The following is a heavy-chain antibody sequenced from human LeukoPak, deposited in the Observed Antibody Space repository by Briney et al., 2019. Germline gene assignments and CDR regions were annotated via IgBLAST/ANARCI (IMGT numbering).Heavy chain of an antibody. D-gene: IGHD3-10*01. CDR3: AKDRGGYYYYYDIDV. CDR1: GFTLSSYA. Sequence: GGSLRLSCAASGFTLSSYAMTWVRQAPGEGLEWVSTISGSGGSTYYADSVKGRFTISRDNSKDTLYLQMNSLRAEDTAVYYCAKDRGGYYYYYDIDVWGQGTTVTVSS. J-gene: IGHJ6*02. V-gene: IGHV3-23*01. CDR2: ISGSGGST.